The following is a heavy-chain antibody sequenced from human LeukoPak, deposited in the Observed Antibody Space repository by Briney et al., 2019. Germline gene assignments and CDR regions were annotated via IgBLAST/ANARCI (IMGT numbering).Heavy chain of an antibody. CDR1: GFSFSNYW. D-gene: IGHD3-10*01. Sequence: PGVSLRLSCAASGFSFSNYWMGWVRQAPGKGLACVANIKTDGSETYYVDSVKGRFTISRDNAKNSLFLQMNSLRAEDTAIYYCVSAIRGSPIDYWGQGTLVSVPS. J-gene: IGHJ4*02. CDR2: IKTDGSET. CDR3: VSAIRGSPIDY. V-gene: IGHV3-7*01.